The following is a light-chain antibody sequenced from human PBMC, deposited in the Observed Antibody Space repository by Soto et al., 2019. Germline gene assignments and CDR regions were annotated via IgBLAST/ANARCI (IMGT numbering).Light chain of an antibody. CDR2: DVS. CDR1: SSDVGGYNY. V-gene: IGLV2-14*01. J-gene: IGLJ1*01. Sequence: QSALTQPASVSGSPGQSIIISCTGTSSDVGGYNYVSWYQQHPGKVPKLMIYDVSNRPSGVSNRFSGSKSGNTASLTISGLQAEDEADYYCSSYTSSSTRVFGTGTKLTVL. CDR3: SSYTSSSTRV.